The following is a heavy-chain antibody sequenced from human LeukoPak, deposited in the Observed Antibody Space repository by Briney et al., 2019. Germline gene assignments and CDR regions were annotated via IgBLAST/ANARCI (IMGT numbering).Heavy chain of an antibody. V-gene: IGHV3-30*02. CDR3: AKGSAWSHGYFDY. Sequence: GGSLRLSCAASGFTFSDYGMNWVRQAPGKGLEWVTFIRSDGINKYYSDSVKGRFTISRENSKNTLYLQMNSLRPENTAIYYCAKGSAWSHGYFDYWGQGTLVTVSS. D-gene: IGHD6-19*01. CDR2: IRSDGINK. CDR1: GFTFSDYG. J-gene: IGHJ4*02.